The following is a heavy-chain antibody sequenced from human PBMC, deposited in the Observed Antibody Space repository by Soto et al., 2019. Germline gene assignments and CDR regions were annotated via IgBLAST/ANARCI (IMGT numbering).Heavy chain of an antibody. CDR3: TRKEYSGYDSPGNDYYYYGMDV. CDR1: GFTFSGYD. J-gene: IGHJ6*02. D-gene: IGHD5-12*01. Sequence: EVQLVESGGDLVKPGGSLRLSYAASGFTFSGYDMNWVRQAPGKGLEWVSSISSGNRYIYYVDSVKGRFSISKDDAKKTLYLHMNSLRAEDTAVYYCTRKEYSGYDSPGNDYYYYGMDVWGQGTTVTVSS. CDR2: ISSGNRYI. V-gene: IGHV3-21*01.